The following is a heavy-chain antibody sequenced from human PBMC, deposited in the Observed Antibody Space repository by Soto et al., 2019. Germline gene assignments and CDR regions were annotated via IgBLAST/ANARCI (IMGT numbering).Heavy chain of an antibody. D-gene: IGHD2-2*01. CDR1: GGSFSCYY. CDR3: ARGLGYCSSTSCSRTYYYYYYGMDV. J-gene: IGHJ6*02. CDR2: INHSGST. V-gene: IGHV4-34*01. Sequence: SETLSLTCAVYGGSFSCYYWIWIRQPPGKGLEWIGEINHSGSTNYNPSLKSRVTISVDTSKNQFSLKLSSVTAADTAVYYCARGLGYCSSTSCSRTYYYYYYGMDVWGQGTTVTVSS.